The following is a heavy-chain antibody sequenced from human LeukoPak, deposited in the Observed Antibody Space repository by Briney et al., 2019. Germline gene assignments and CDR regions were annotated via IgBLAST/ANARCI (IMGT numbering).Heavy chain of an antibody. J-gene: IGHJ4*02. CDR2: VSYSGRT. CDR1: GASISNYY. CDR3: ARHERGAEKFDY. V-gene: IGHV4-59*08. Sequence: SETLSLTSTVSGASISNYYWSWIRQPPGKGLECIGYVSYSGRTNHNPSLKSRVTISADTSKNQFSLKLTSVTAADAAVYHCARHERGAEKFDYWGQGTLVTVSS. D-gene: IGHD1-1*01.